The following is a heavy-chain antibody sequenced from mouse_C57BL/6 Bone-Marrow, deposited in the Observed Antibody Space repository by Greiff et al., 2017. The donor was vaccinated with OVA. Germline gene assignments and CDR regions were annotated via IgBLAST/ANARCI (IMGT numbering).Heavy chain of an antibody. D-gene: IGHD2-5*01. CDR1: GYTFTSYW. V-gene: IGHV1-55*01. CDR3: ARDHYSNSYAMDY. J-gene: IGHJ4*01. Sequence: QVHVKQPGAELVKPGASVKMSCKASGYTFTSYWITWVKQRPGQGLEWIGDIYPGSGSTNYNEKFKSKATLTVDTSSSTAYMQLSSLTSEDSAVYYCARDHYSNSYAMDYWGQGTSVTVSS. CDR2: IYPGSGST.